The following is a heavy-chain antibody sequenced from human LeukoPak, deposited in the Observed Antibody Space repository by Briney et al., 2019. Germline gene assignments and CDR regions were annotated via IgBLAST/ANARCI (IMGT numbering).Heavy chain of an antibody. CDR3: ARHDPAAGTPFDS. J-gene: IGHJ4*02. CDR1: GGSVSSPSYH. D-gene: IGHD6-13*01. Sequence: PSETLSLTCTVSGGSVSSPSYHWGWIRQPPGKGLEYIGIISYSGSTYYNPSLKSRLTISVDTSKNQVSLKLNSVTAADTAFFFCARHDPAAGTPFDSWGQGILVTDSS. CDR2: ISYSGST. V-gene: IGHV4-39*01.